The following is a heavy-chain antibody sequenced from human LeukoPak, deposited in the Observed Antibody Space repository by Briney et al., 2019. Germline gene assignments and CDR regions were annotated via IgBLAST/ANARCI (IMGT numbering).Heavy chain of an antibody. D-gene: IGHD1-26*01. CDR2: IRYDGSNK. J-gene: IGHJ4*02. V-gene: IGHV3-30*02. CDR1: GFTFSGYG. CDR3: AKDKARGGSYYASYFDY. Sequence: QPGGSLRLSCAASGFTFSGYGMHWVRQAPGKGLEWVAFIRYDGSNKYYADSVKGRFTISRDNSKNTLYLQMNSLRAEDTAVYYCAKDKARGGSYYASYFDYWGQGTLVTVSS.